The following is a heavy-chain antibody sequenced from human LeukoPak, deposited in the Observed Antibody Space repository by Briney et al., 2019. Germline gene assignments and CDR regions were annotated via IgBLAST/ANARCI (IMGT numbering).Heavy chain of an antibody. CDR1: GDSVSSNDAS. V-gene: IGHV6-1*01. CDR2: TFYRSKWYY. Sequence: SQTLSLTCVISGDSVSSNDASWNWIRQSPSRGLEWLGRTFYRSKWYYDYEASLKSRITINPDTSKNQFSLQLNSVTPEDTAMYYCAREVAMIQGVKNWFDRWGQGTLVTVSS. J-gene: IGHJ5*02. CDR3: AREVAMIQGVKNWFDR. D-gene: IGHD3-10*01.